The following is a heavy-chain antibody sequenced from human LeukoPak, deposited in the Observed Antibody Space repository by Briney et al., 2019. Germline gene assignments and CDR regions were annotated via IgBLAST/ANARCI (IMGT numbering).Heavy chain of an antibody. V-gene: IGHV4-4*07. CDR3: ARAGTKPNYYYYMDV. CDR2: IYTSGST. CDR1: SGSISSYY. J-gene: IGHJ6*03. Sequence: PSETLSLTCTVSSGSISSYYWNWIRQPAGKGLEWIGRIYTSGSTNYNPSLKSRVTMSVDTSKNRFSLKLSSVTAADTAIYYCARAGTKPNYYYYMDVWGKGTTVTVSS. D-gene: IGHD1-1*01.